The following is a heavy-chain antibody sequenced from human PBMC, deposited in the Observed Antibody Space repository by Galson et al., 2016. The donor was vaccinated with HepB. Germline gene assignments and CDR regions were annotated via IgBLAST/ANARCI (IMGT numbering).Heavy chain of an antibody. V-gene: IGHV3-23*01. Sequence: SLRLSCAASGFSFSIHGMIWIRQVPGKGLEWVSVISGRGDKTYYADSANGRITVSSDNSRNTVYLHMYSLRADDTAVYYCGKGITRISGWTGAGLGKRLDKWGSGTLVTVSS. CDR1: GFSFSIHG. CDR3: GKGITRISGWTGAGLGKRLDK. CDR2: ISGRGDKT. J-gene: IGHJ4*02. D-gene: IGHD6-19*01.